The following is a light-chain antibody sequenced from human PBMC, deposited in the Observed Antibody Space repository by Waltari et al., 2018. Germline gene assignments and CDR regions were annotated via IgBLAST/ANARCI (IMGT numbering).Light chain of an antibody. CDR3: QQSYGTPYT. V-gene: IGKV1-39*01. J-gene: IGKJ2*01. CDR1: QSISSY. Sequence: DIQMTQSPSSLSASVGDRVTITCRASQSISSYLNWYQQKPGKAPKLLIYAASSLQSGVPSRFSGSGSGTDFTLTISSLQPEDFATYYCQQSYGTPYTFGQGTKLEIK. CDR2: AAS.